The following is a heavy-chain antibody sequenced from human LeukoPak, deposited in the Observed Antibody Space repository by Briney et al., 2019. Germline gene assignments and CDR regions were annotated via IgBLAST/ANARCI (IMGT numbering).Heavy chain of an antibody. J-gene: IGHJ4*02. V-gene: IGHV4-59*08. Sequence: PSETLSLTCTVSSGSISSYYWSWIRQPPGKGLEWIGYFSYIENTNYNPSLKSRVTISVDTSKNQFSLKLTSVTAADTAVYYCARHGGSYSFDWWGQGTLVTVSS. CDR1: SGSISSYY. D-gene: IGHD1-26*01. CDR3: ARHGGSYSFDW. CDR2: FSYIENT.